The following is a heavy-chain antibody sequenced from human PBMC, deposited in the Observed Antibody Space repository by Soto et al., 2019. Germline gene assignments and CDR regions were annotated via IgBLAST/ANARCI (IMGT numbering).Heavy chain of an antibody. J-gene: IGHJ5*02. CDR1: GGSISSYY. V-gene: IGHV4-59*01. D-gene: IGHD5-12*01. CDR3: ARHRDGYNYWFDP. CDR2: IYYSGST. Sequence: SETLSLTCTVSGGSISSYYWSWIRQPPGKGLEWIGYIYYSGSTNYNPSHKSRVTISVDTSKNQFSLKLSSVTAADTAVYYCARHRDGYNYWFDPWGQGTLVTVSS.